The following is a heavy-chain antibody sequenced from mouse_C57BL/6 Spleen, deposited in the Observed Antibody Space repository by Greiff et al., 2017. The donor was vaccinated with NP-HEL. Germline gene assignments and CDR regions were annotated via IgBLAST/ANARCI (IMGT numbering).Heavy chain of an antibody. D-gene: IGHD1-1*01. CDR1: GYTFTDYY. CDR3: ARGTTVVATGYFDV. CDR2: INPYNGGP. J-gene: IGHJ1*03. Sequence: VQLQQSGPVLVKPGASVKMSCKASGYTFTDYYMNWVKQSHGKSLEWIGVINPYNGGPSYNQKFKGKATLTVDKSSSTAYMELNSLTSEDSAVYYCARGTTVVATGYFDVWGTGTTVTVSS. V-gene: IGHV1-19*01.